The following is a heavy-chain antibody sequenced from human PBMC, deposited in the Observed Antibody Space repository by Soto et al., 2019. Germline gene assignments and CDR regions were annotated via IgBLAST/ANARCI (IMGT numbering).Heavy chain of an antibody. CDR3: ARDMTTSDYGAFDI. V-gene: IGHV1-3*01. CDR2: INAGNGNT. Sequence: GASVKVSCKASGYTFTSYAMHWVRQAPGQRLEWMGWINAGNGNTKYSQKFQGRVTITRDTSASTAYVELSSLRSEDTAVYYCARDMTTSDYGAFDIWGQGTMVTVSS. D-gene: IGHD4-17*01. J-gene: IGHJ3*02. CDR1: GYTFTSYA.